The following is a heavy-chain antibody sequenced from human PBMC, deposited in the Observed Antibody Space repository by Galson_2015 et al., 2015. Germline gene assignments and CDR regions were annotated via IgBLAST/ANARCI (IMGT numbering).Heavy chain of an antibody. V-gene: IGHV3-7*03. J-gene: IGHJ4*02. CDR1: GFTFSNYW. CDR3: ASQTWTGYSDY. CDR2: IKQDGSEK. Sequence: SLRLSCAASGFTFSNYWMSWVRQAPGKGLEWVANIKQDGSEKYYVDSVKGRFTISRDNAKNSLYLQMNSRRAEDTAIYYCASQTWTGYSDYCGQASLVTASS. D-gene: IGHD3-10*01.